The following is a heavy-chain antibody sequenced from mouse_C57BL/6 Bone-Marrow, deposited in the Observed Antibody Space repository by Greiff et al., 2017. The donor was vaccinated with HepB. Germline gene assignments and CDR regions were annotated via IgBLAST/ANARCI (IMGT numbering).Heavy chain of an antibody. Sequence: EVKLMESGGGLVKPGGSLKLSCAASGFTFSDYGMHWVRQAPEKGLEWVAYISSGSSTIYYADTVKGRFTISRDNAKNTLFLQMTSLRSEDTAMYYCARPDYYGSSYLFDYWGQGTTLTVSS. J-gene: IGHJ2*01. CDR2: ISSGSSTI. CDR3: ARPDYYGSSYLFDY. CDR1: GFTFSDYG. V-gene: IGHV5-17*01. D-gene: IGHD1-1*01.